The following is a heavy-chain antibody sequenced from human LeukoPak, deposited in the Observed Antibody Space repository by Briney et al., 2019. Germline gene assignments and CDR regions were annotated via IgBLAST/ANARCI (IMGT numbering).Heavy chain of an antibody. Sequence: SQTLSLTCTVSGGSISSYYWSWIRQPPGKGLEWIGEINHSGSTYYNPSLKSRVTISVDTSKNQFSLKLSSVTAADTAVYYCARDVGADYYGPNWFDPWGQGTLVTVSS. V-gene: IGHV4-59*12. J-gene: IGHJ5*02. CDR1: GGSISSYY. D-gene: IGHD3-10*01. CDR2: INHSGST. CDR3: ARDVGADYYGPNWFDP.